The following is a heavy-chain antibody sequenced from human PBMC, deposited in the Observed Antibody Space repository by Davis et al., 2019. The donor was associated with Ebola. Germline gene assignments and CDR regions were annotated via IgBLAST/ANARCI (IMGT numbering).Heavy chain of an antibody. D-gene: IGHD3-3*01. CDR1: GLHFDDYA. V-gene: IGHV3-9*01. Sequence: GRSLRLSCAASGLHFDDYAMYWVRQAPGKGLEWVSGISWNSGDIGYADSVKGRFTISRDNAKNSLYLQMNSLRAEDTALYYCAKDLYVEWSPPHGMDVWGQGTTVTVSS. J-gene: IGHJ6*02. CDR2: ISWNSGDI. CDR3: AKDLYVEWSPPHGMDV.